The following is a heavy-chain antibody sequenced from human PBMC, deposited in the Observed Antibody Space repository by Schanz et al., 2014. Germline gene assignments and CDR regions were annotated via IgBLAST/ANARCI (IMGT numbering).Heavy chain of an antibody. D-gene: IGHD6-19*01. J-gene: IGHJ4*02. CDR2: IYSGGDT. Sequence: EVQLVESGGGLVQPGGSLRLSCAASGFSVSSNFMTWVSQAPGKGLEWVSLIYSGGDTNYAGSVKGRFTISRDGSKNTLYLQMNSLRAEDTAVYYCARKTDSSGTGDYWGQGTLVTVSS. V-gene: IGHV3-66*01. CDR3: ARKTDSSGTGDY. CDR1: GFSVSSNF.